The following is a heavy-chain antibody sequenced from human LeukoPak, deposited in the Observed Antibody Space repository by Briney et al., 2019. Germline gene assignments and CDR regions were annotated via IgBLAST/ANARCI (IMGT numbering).Heavy chain of an antibody. CDR1: GFTFSSYW. V-gene: IGHV3-7*01. CDR3: ARDLSGVTGYTYGRGIDY. J-gene: IGHJ4*02. D-gene: IGHD5-18*01. CDR2: IKKDGSEK. Sequence: GGSLRLSCAASGFTFSSYWMSWVRQAPGKGLEWDANIKKDGSEKYYVDSVKGRFTISRDNAKTSLYLQMNSLRAEDTAVYYCARDLSGVTGYTYGRGIDYWGQGTLVTVSS.